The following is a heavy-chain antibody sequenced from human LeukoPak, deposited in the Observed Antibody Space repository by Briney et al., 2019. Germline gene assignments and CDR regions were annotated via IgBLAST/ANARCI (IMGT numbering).Heavy chain of an antibody. J-gene: IGHJ4*02. CDR2: ISAYNGNT. V-gene: IGHV1-18*01. D-gene: IGHD6-19*01. CDR3: ARGPWGGSSGWYGSDY. CDR1: GYTFTSYG. Sequence: ASVKVSCKASGYTFTSYGISWVRQAPGQGLEWMGWISAYNGNTNYAQKLQGRVTMTTDTSTSTAYMELRSLRSDDTAVYYCARGPWGGSSGWYGSDYWGQGTLVTVSS.